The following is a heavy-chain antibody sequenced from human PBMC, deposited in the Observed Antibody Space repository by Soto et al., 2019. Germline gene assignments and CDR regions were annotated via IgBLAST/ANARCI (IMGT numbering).Heavy chain of an antibody. CDR3: ARDRYSYYDFWSGSLPYYYYGMDV. D-gene: IGHD3-3*01. Sequence: GGSLRLSCAASGFTFSSHAMHWVRQAPGKGLEWVANIKQDGSEKYYVDSVKGRFTISRDNAKNSLYLQMNSLRAEDTAVYYCARDRYSYYDFWSGSLPYYYYGMDVWGQGTTVTVSS. CDR2: IKQDGSEK. CDR1: GFTFSSHA. V-gene: IGHV3-7*01. J-gene: IGHJ6*02.